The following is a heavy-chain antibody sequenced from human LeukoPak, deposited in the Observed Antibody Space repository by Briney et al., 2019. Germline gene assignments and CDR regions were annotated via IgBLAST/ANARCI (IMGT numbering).Heavy chain of an antibody. Sequence: PGGSLRLSCATSGFTLSSYSINSVSQPPGDWLELVSYISSGSTTIYYADSVKGRFTISRDNAKNSLYLQMNSLRAEDTAVYYCARDVEQWLVRVYYFDSWGQGTLVTVSS. V-gene: IGHV3-48*01. D-gene: IGHD6-19*01. CDR1: GFTLSSYS. CDR2: ISSGSTTI. CDR3: ARDVEQWLVRVYYFDS. J-gene: IGHJ4*02.